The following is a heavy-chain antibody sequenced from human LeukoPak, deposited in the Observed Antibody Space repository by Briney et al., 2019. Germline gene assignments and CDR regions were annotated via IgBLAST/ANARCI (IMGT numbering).Heavy chain of an antibody. CDR2: IYYSGST. Sequence: PSETLSLTCTVSGGSISSSSYYWGWIRQPPGKGLEWIGSIYYSGSTYYNPSLKSRVTISVDTSKNQFSLKLTSVTAADTAVYYCGRHALTGNRVWYFDLWGRGTLVTVSS. CDR1: GGSISSSSYY. J-gene: IGHJ2*01. D-gene: IGHD7-27*01. V-gene: IGHV4-39*07. CDR3: GRHALTGNRVWYFDL.